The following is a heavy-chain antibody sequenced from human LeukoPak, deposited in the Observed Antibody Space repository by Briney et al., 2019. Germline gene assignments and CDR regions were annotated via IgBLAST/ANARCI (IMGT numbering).Heavy chain of an antibody. Sequence: GGSLRLSCAASGFTFSSYAMSWVRQAPGKGLEWVSAISGSGGSTYYADSVKGRFTISRDNSKSTLYLQMNSLRAEDTAVYYCAKGDQNYYYYYYMDVWGKGTTVTVSS. CDR3: AKGDQNYYYYYYMDV. CDR2: ISGSGGST. V-gene: IGHV3-23*01. CDR1: GFTFSSYA. J-gene: IGHJ6*03.